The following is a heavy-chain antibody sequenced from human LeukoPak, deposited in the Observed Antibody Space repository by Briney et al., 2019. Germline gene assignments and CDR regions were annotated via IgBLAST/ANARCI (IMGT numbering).Heavy chain of an antibody. J-gene: IGHJ4*02. CDR1: GFTFSSYG. CDR2: IRYDGSNK. V-gene: IGHV3-30*02. D-gene: IGHD3-10*01. Sequence: GGSLRLSCAASGFTFSSYGMHWVRQAPGKGLEWVAFIRYDGSNKYYADSVKGRFTISRDNSKNTLYLRMNSLRAEDTAVYYCSMVYYGRGDYWGQGTLVTVSS. CDR3: SMVYYGRGDY.